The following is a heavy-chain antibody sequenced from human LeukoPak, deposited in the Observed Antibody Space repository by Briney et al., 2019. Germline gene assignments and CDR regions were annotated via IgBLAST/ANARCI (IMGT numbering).Heavy chain of an antibody. Sequence: SETLSLTCTVSGGSISSYYWSWTRQPPGKGLEWIGYIYYSGSTNYNPSLKSQVTISVDTSKNQFSLKLSSVTAADTAVYYCARWLQFGGFDYWGQGTLVTVSS. CDR2: IYYSGST. D-gene: IGHD5-24*01. V-gene: IGHV4-59*01. CDR1: GGSISSYY. CDR3: ARWLQFGGFDY. J-gene: IGHJ4*02.